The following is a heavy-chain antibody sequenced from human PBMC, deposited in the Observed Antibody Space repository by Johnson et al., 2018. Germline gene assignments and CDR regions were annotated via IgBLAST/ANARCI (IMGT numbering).Heavy chain of an antibody. CDR1: GGSISSNS. V-gene: IGHV4-59*12. Sequence: QVQLQESGPGLVKPSETLSLTCTVSGGSISSNSFSWIRQSPGMGLQWIGSIHYSGSTRYNPSLKSRVTMSVDASKNEVYLEVTSVTAADTAVYYCAKIKEGGASFDIWGQGTVVTVSS. D-gene: IGHD3-16*01. CDR2: IHYSGST. J-gene: IGHJ3*02. CDR3: AKIKEGGASFDI.